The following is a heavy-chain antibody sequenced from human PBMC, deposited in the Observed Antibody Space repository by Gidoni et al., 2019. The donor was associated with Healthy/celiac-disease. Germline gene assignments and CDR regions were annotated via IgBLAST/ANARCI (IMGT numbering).Heavy chain of an antibody. Sequence: VQLLESGGGLVQPAGSLRISGAASGFTLKSYAMSWVRQAPGKGLVWVSSISGSGATTYYANSVKGRLTISRDKSRNTLYLQMNSLRAEDTAVYYCATQSLAVAGTSNALDVWGQGTTVTSP. D-gene: IGHD6-19*01. CDR3: ATQSLAVAGTSNALDV. V-gene: IGHV3-23*01. CDR1: GFTLKSYA. J-gene: IGHJ6*02. CDR2: ISGSGATT.